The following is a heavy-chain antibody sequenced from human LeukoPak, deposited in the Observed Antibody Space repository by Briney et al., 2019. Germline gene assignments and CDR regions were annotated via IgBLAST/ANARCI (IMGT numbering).Heavy chain of an antibody. CDR2: IRPHTGET. J-gene: IGHJ4*02. D-gene: IGHD2-2*01. CDR3: ARDRGGKGSAIFY. CDR1: GYNFPSYG. V-gene: IGHV1-18*01. Sequence: ASVKVSCKASGYNFPSYGINWVRQAPGQGLEWMGWIRPHTGETNSAQRFQDRVTMTTDTSTTTAYMELRSLRFDDTAVYYCARDRGGKGSAIFYWGQGTLVTVSS.